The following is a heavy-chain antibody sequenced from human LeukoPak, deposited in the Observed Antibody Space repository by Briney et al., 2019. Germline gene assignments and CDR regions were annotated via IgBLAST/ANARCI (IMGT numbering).Heavy chain of an antibody. V-gene: IGHV1-2*02. D-gene: IGHD2-2*01. CDR3: ARATGNVPRQD. J-gene: IGHJ1*01. CDR2: INSYSGGT. Sequence: ASVKVSCKASGYTFTSYGISWVRQAPGQGLEWMGWINSYSGGTNYAEKFQGRVAMTRDTSISTAYMELSSLRSDDTAVYYCARATGNVPRQDWGQGTLVTVSS. CDR1: GYTFTSYG.